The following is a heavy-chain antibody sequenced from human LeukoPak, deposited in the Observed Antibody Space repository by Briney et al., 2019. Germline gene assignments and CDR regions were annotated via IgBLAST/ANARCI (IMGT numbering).Heavy chain of an antibody. D-gene: IGHD3-3*01. CDR1: GFTVSSNY. J-gene: IGHJ3*02. CDR2: IYSGGST. CDR3: ARDDLTTERAFDI. Sequence: GGSLRLSCAASGFTVSSNYMSWVRQAPGKGLEWVSIIYSGGSTYYADSVKGRFTISRDNSKNTLYLQMNSLRAEDTAVYYCARDDLTTERAFDIWGQGTMVTVSS. V-gene: IGHV3-53*01.